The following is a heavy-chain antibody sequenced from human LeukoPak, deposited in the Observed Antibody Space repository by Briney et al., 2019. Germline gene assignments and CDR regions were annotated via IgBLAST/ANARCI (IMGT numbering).Heavy chain of an antibody. CDR3: ASYNWNYRGFDY. V-gene: IGHV1-69*05. J-gene: IGHJ4*02. CDR2: IIPIFGTA. D-gene: IGHD1-7*01. CDR1: GGTFSSYA. Sequence: GASVKVSCKASGGTFSSYAISWVRQAPGQGLEWMGGIIPIFGTANYAQKFQGRVTITTDESTSTAYMELSSLRSEDTAVYYCASYNWNYRGFDYWGQGTLVTVSS.